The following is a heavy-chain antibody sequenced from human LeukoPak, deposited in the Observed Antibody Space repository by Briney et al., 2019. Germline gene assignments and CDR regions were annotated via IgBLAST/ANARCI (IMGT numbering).Heavy chain of an antibody. Sequence: ASVKVSCKASGYDFSKYGISWVRQAPGQGLEWMGWINPNSGGTNYAQKFQGRVTMTRDTSISTAYMELSRLRSDDTAVYYCARELVGATPDYWGQGTLVTVSS. CDR2: INPNSGGT. J-gene: IGHJ4*02. V-gene: IGHV1-2*02. D-gene: IGHD1-26*01. CDR1: GYDFSKYG. CDR3: ARELVGATPDY.